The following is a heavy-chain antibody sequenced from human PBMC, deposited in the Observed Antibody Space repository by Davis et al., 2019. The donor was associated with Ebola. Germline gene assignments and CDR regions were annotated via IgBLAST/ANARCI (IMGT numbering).Heavy chain of an antibody. J-gene: IGHJ6*02. D-gene: IGHD3-3*01. CDR2: INTNTGNP. CDR3: AKPHFDLWSGSIHHAMDV. CDR1: GYTFTSYA. V-gene: IGHV7-4-1*02. Sequence: ASVKVSCKASGYTFTSYAMNWVRQAPGQGLEWMGWINTNTGNPTYAQGFTGRFVFSLDTSVSTAYLQISSLKAEDTAVYYCAKPHFDLWSGSIHHAMDVWGQGTTVIVSS.